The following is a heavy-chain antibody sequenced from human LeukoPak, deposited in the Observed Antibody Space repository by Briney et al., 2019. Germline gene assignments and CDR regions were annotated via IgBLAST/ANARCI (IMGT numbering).Heavy chain of an antibody. CDR3: ARDWDVVVPAAVAFDY. Sequence: GGSLRLSCAASGFTFSSYSMNWVRQAPGKGLEWVSTISSSSSYIYYADSVKGRFTISRDNAKNSLYLQMNSLRAEDTAVYYCARDWDVVVPAAVAFDYWGQGTLVTVSS. CDR1: GFTFSSYS. CDR2: ISSSSSYI. V-gene: IGHV3-21*01. J-gene: IGHJ4*02. D-gene: IGHD2-2*01.